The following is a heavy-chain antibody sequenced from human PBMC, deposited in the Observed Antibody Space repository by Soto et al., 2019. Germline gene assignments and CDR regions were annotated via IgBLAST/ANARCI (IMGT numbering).Heavy chain of an antibody. CDR3: ARGGFYDSSGYYFTNDFDY. V-gene: IGHV3-30*04. D-gene: IGHD3-22*01. CDR2: VSHDGNNK. Sequence: PGGSLRLSCAVSGFTFSNFAMYWVRQAPGKGLEWVALVSHDGNNKYYADSVKGRFTVYRDQSKNTLVLVMNRLRTEDTAGYYCARGGFYDSSGYYFTNDFDYWGQGTLVTVSS. CDR1: GFTFSNFA. J-gene: IGHJ4*02.